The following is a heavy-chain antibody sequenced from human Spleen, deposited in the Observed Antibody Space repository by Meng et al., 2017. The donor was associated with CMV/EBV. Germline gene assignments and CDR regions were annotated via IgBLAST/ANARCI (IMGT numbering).Heavy chain of an antibody. J-gene: IGHJ6*02. CDR2: IYYSGTT. CDR1: GGSISNHY. Sequence: SETLSLTCIVSGGSISNHYWSWIRQPPGKGLEWIGYIYYSGTTNYNPSLKSRVTMSVDVSKNQFSLKLSSVTAADTAVYYCAREGNSSGKYYYYYYGLDVWGHGTPVTVS. D-gene: IGHD6-6*01. V-gene: IGHV4-59*11. CDR3: AREGNSSGKYYYYYYGLDV.